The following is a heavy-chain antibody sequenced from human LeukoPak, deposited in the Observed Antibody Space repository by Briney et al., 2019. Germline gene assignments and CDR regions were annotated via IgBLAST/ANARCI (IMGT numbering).Heavy chain of an antibody. Sequence: WASVTVSCTASGYTFTSYYMHWVRQAPGQGLEWMGIINPSGGSTSYAQKFQGRVTMTRDTSTSTVYMELSSLRSEDTAVYYCARVITSSGSLDYWGQGTLVTVSS. CDR2: INPSGGST. CDR3: ARVITSSGSLDY. D-gene: IGHD3-3*01. CDR1: GYTFTSYY. V-gene: IGHV1-46*01. J-gene: IGHJ4*02.